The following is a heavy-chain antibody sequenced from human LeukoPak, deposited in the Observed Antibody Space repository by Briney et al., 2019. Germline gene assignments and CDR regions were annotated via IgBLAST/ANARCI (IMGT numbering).Heavy chain of an antibody. V-gene: IGHV3-53*01. CDR1: GFTVSSNY. CDR2: IYRGGST. J-gene: IGHJ4*02. Sequence: PGGSLRLSCAASGFTVSSNYMSWVRQAPGKGLEWASVIYRGGSTYYADSVKGRFTISRDNSKNTLYLQMNSLRAEDTAVYYCAREGSGSYYFDYWGQGTLVTVSS. CDR3: AREGSGSYYFDY. D-gene: IGHD1-26*01.